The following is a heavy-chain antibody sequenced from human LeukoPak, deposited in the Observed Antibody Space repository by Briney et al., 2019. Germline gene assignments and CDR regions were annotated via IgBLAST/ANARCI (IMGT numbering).Heavy chain of an antibody. CDR2: ISWNSGSI. CDR1: GFTFDDYA. J-gene: IGHJ2*01. CDR3: AKDLLAVAGPNWYFDL. D-gene: IGHD6-19*01. Sequence: QSGGSLRLSCAASGFTFDDYAMHWVRQAPGKGLEWVSGISWNSGSIGYADSVKGRFTISRDNAKNSLYLQMNSLRAEDTALYYCAKDLLAVAGPNWYFDLWGRGTLVTVSS. V-gene: IGHV3-9*01.